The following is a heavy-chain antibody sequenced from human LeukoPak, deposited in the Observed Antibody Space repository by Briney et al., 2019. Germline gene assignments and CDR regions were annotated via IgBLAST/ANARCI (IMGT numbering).Heavy chain of an antibody. J-gene: IGHJ6*04. CDR1: GYSFTSYW. CDR3: AGDCSSWYYYYGMDV. Sequence: GESLKISCKGSGYSFTSYWISWVRQMPGKGLEWMGRIDPSDSYTNYSPSFQGHVTISADKSISTAYLQWSSLKASDTAMYYCAGDCSSWYYYYGMDVWGKGTTVTVSS. D-gene: IGHD6-13*01. V-gene: IGHV5-10-1*01. CDR2: IDPSDSYT.